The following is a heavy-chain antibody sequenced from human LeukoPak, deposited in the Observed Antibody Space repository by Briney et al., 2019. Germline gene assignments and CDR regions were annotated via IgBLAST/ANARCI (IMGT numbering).Heavy chain of an antibody. V-gene: IGHV3-7*04. CDR1: GFTFSSYW. J-gene: IGHJ4*02. D-gene: IGHD4-17*01. CDR2: IKQDGSEK. CDR3: ARETYGDYANFDY. Sequence: PGGSLRLSCAASGFTFSSYWMSWVRQAPGKGLEWVANIKQDGSEKYYVDSVKGRFTISRGNAKNSLYLQMNSLRAEDTAVYYCARETYGDYANFDYWGQGTLVTVSS.